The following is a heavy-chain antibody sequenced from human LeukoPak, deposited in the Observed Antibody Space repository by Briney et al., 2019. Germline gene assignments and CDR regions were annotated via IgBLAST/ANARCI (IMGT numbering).Heavy chain of an antibody. V-gene: IGHV4-34*01. D-gene: IGHD2-2*01. CDR2: INHNGST. CDR3: SGTAVGEDCSSTSCYGDYYGMGA. CDR1: GGCFSGYY. Sequence: SESLSLTCAGYGGCFSGYYWRWIRQPPGKGLEWIGEINHNGSTNYNPSRKRRVTISVDTSKNQFSLKLSSVTAADTAVYSCSGTAVGEDCSSTSCYGDYYGMGAWGQGTTVTVSS. J-gene: IGHJ6*02.